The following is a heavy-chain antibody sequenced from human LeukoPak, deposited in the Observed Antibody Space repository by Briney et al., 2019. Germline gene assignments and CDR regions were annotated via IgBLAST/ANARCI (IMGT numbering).Heavy chain of an antibody. CDR1: GFIFSSYW. Sequence: GGSLRLSCAASGFIFSSYWMHWVRHAPGKGLAWVSRINTDGSSTSYADSVKGRFTISRDNAKKSLYLQMNSLRAGDTAVYYCARDSGSYNYYYYYYMDVWGKGTTVTVSS. D-gene: IGHD1-26*01. J-gene: IGHJ6*03. CDR3: ARDSGSYNYYYYYYMDV. V-gene: IGHV3-74*01. CDR2: INTDGSST.